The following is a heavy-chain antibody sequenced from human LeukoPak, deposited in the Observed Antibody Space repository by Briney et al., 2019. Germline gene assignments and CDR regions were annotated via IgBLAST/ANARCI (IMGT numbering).Heavy chain of an antibody. D-gene: IGHD3-9*01. Sequence: PGGSLRLSCAASGFTFSSYSMNWVRQAPGKGLEWVSSISSSSSYIYYADSVKGRFTISRDNAKNSLYLQMNSLRAEDTAVYYCARAGYFDWLLGYYYFYYYMDVWGKGTTVTISS. CDR3: ARAGYFDWLLGYYYFYYYMDV. CDR1: GFTFSSYS. CDR2: ISSSSSYI. J-gene: IGHJ6*03. V-gene: IGHV3-21*01.